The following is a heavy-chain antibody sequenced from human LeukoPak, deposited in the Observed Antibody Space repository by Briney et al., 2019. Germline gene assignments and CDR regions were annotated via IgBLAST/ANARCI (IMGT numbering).Heavy chain of an antibody. D-gene: IGHD3-22*01. CDR1: GYSFTSYG. CDR2: ISAYSGST. CDR3: ARASYYYESSGTDY. V-gene: IGHV1-18*01. J-gene: IGHJ4*02. Sequence: GASVKVSCKASGYSFTSYGITWVRQAPGQGVEWMGWISAYSGSTNYAQMFQGRVTMTTDTSTSTAYMEVRSLRSDDTAVYYCARASYYYESSGTDYWGQGTLVTVSS.